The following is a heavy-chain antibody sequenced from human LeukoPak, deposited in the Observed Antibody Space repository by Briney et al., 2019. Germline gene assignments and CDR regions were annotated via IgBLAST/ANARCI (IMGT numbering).Heavy chain of an antibody. CDR1: GFTFSSDA. CDR3: ARDAAHYYDSSGYYYVSCPDY. CDR2: ISYDGSNK. Sequence: GGSLRLSCAASGFTFSSDAMHWVRQAPGKGLEWVAVISYDGSNKYYADSVKGRFTISRDNSKNMLYLQMNSLRAEDTAVYYCARDAAHYYDSSGYYYVSCPDYWGQGTLVTVSS. V-gene: IGHV3-30*04. J-gene: IGHJ4*02. D-gene: IGHD3-22*01.